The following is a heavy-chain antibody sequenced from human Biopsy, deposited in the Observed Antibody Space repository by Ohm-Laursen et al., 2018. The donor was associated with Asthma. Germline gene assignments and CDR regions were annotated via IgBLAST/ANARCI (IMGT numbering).Heavy chain of an antibody. CDR1: GFTFDDYA. J-gene: IGHJ4*02. D-gene: IGHD6-13*01. Sequence: SLKLSCSASGFTFDDYAMHWVRHAPGKGLEWVSGVSWNSGSIDYADSVKDRFTISRDNAKNSLYLQMNSLRGADTALYYCVKDIRLQLWGFDSWGQGTLVTVSS. V-gene: IGHV3-9*01. CDR3: VKDIRLQLWGFDS. CDR2: VSWNSGSI.